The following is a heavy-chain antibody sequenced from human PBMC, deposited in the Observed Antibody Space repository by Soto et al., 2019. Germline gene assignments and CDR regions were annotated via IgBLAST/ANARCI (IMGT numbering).Heavy chain of an antibody. Sequence: EVQLLESGGGLVQPGGSLRLSCAASGFTFSDYAMTWVRQAPGKGLEWVSVIRGSGGSIYYADSVKGRFTISRDNSKNTLYLQMDSLRADDTALYYCAKDRGSSWYETFDYWGQGTLVTVSS. CDR2: IRGSGGSI. V-gene: IGHV3-23*01. CDR1: GFTFSDYA. CDR3: AKDRGSSWYETFDY. J-gene: IGHJ4*02. D-gene: IGHD6-13*01.